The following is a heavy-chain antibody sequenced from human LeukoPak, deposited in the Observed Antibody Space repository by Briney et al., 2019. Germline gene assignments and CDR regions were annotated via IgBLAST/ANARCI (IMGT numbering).Heavy chain of an antibody. D-gene: IGHD3-3*01. J-gene: IGHJ3*02. CDR3: AMGTYYDFWSGFTFDAFDI. CDR2: IYYSGST. CDR1: GGSISSYY. V-gene: IGHV4-59*08. Sequence: SDTLSLTCTVSGGSISSYYWSWIRQPPGKGLEWIGEIYYSGSTNYNPSLKSRVTISVDTSKNQFSLKLSSVTAADTAVYYCAMGTYYDFWSGFTFDAFDIWGQGTMVTVSS.